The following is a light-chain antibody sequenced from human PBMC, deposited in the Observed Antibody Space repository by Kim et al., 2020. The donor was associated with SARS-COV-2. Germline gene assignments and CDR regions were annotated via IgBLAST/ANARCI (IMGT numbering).Light chain of an antibody. CDR3: ATWDDSLRACV. J-gene: IGLJ3*02. V-gene: IGLV1-47*01. CDR1: TSNIGSNS. Sequence: GRRVTISVSVTTSNIGSNSVSWYHQLPGTAPNLLLYRDNQRPSGVPGRFSGSRSGTSASLAISGLRSEDEGDFYCATWDDSLRACVFGGGTQLTV. CDR2: RDN.